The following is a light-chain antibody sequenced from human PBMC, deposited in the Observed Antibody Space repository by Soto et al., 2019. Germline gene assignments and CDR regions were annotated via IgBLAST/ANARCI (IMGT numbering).Light chain of an antibody. CDR1: HNVNTF. CDR2: DAS. V-gene: IGKV3-11*01. Sequence: EIALTQSPATLSLSPGERATLSCRASHNVNTFLAWYQQKPGQAPRLIMDDASKRAAFIPARFSGSGSGTDCTLPISGLEPEDFAVYYCRQGSECPLSFGGGTKVEIK. CDR3: RQGSECPLS. J-gene: IGKJ4*01.